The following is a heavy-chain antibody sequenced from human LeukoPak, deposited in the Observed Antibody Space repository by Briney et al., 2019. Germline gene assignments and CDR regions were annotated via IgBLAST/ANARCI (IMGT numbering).Heavy chain of an antibody. CDR3: ARDPARTSYYYDSGNYYHYYHGMGA. D-gene: IGHD3-10*01. Sequence: PSETLSLTCTVSGGSISSYYWSWIRQPAGKGLEWIGRIYSSGSTNYNPSLKSRVTMSADTSKNQFSLKLSSVTAADTAVYYCARDPARTSYYYDSGNYYHYYHGMGAWGQGTTVTVSS. J-gene: IGHJ6*02. V-gene: IGHV4-4*07. CDR2: IYSSGST. CDR1: GGSISSYY.